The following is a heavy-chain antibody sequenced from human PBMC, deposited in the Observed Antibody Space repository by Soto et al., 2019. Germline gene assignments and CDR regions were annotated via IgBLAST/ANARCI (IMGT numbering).Heavy chain of an antibody. D-gene: IGHD3-3*01. V-gene: IGHV3-49*04. CDR2: IRSKAYGGTT. CDR1: GFTFGDYA. J-gene: IGHJ5*02. CDR3: TRDTIFGVAPLPNWFDP. Sequence: GGSLRLSCTASGFTFGDYAMSWVRQAPGKGLEWVGFIRSKAYGGTTEYAASVKGRFTISRDDSKSIAYLQMNSLKTEDTAVYYCTRDTIFGVAPLPNWFDPWGQGTLVTVSS.